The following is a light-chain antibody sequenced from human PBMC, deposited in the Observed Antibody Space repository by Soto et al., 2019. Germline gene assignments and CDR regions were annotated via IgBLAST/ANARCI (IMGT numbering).Light chain of an antibody. J-gene: IGKJ4*01. V-gene: IGKV1-9*01. Sequence: DIQLTQSPSFQSASVGERVTFSCQASQGSSDYLAWYQQQPGKAPMLLIYGGSTLQSGVPSRFSGSASGTEFTLTISSLQPEDFATYFCQQFNAYPLTFGGGTKLEIK. CDR3: QQFNAYPLT. CDR2: GGS. CDR1: QGSSDY.